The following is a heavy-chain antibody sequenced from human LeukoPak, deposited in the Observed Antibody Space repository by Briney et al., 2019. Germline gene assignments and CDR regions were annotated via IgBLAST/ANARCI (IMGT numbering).Heavy chain of an antibody. CDR3: ARFSSNWYYFDY. CDR2: INHSGST. D-gene: IGHD6-13*01. Sequence: PSETLSLTCAVYGGSFSGYYWSWIRQSPGKGLEWIGEINHSGSTNYNPSLKSRVTISVDTSKNQFSLKLGSVTAADTAVYYCARFSSNWYYFDYWGQGTLVTVSS. CDR1: GGSFSGYY. V-gene: IGHV4-34*01. J-gene: IGHJ4*02.